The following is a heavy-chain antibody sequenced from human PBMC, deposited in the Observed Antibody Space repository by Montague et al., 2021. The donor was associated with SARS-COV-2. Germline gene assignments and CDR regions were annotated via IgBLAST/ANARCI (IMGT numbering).Heavy chain of an antibody. J-gene: IGHJ4*02. Sequence: SETLSLTCSVYGGSFNFYYWSWIRQPPGKGLEWIGEINHRGSTNNNPSLKTRVTISIDTSKNQFSLKLSSVTAADTAVYYCARGHEVYAINGDLNYWGQGTLVTVSS. CDR3: ARGHEVYAINGDLNY. CDR1: GGSFNFYY. D-gene: IGHD2-8*01. V-gene: IGHV4-34*01. CDR2: INHRGST.